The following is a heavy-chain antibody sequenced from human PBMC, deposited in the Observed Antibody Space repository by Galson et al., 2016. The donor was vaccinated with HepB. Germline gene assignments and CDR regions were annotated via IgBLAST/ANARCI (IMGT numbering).Heavy chain of an antibody. CDR3: WGHRYSSWFDF. D-gene: IGHD6-6*01. CDR2: IGISGSPI. Sequence: SLRLSCALSEFTSSPYSSTWVRQFPGKGLEWLSYIGISGSPIFYADSVKGRITVSRDNAKNSVSLQINNLRVADTGVYYCWGHRYSSWFDFWGRGTLVTVSS. V-gene: IGHV3-48*03. CDR1: EFTSSPYS. J-gene: IGHJ4*02.